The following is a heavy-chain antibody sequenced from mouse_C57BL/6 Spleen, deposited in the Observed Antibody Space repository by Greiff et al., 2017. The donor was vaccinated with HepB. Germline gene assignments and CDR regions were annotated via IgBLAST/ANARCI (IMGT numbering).Heavy chain of an antibody. Sequence: QVQLQQSGPELVKPGASVKISCKASGYAFSSSWMNWVKQRPGKGLEWIGRIYPGDGDTNYNGKFKGKATLTADKSSSTAYMQLSSLTSEDSAVYFCAVYGNCDYWGQGTTLTVSS. CDR3: AVYGNCDY. V-gene: IGHV1-82*01. CDR1: GYAFSSSW. J-gene: IGHJ2*01. CDR2: IYPGDGDT. D-gene: IGHD2-1*01.